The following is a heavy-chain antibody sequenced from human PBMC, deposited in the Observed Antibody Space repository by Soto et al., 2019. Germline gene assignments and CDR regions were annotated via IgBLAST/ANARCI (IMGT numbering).Heavy chain of an antibody. D-gene: IGHD3-3*01. CDR3: ARLLVGLLEWSSNWFDP. V-gene: IGHV1-8*02. Sequence: ASVKVSCKASGYTFTSYGISWVRQAPGQGLEWMGWMNANNGKTGYAQKFQGRVTMTRNTSISTAYMELSSLRSEDTAVYYCARLLVGLLEWSSNWFDPWGQGTLVTVSS. J-gene: IGHJ5*02. CDR2: MNANNGKT. CDR1: GYTFTSYG.